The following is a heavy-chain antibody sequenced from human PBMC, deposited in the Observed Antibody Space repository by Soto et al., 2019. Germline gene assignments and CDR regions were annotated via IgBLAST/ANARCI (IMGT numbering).Heavy chain of an antibody. CDR1: GFTFSDYY. CDR3: ARSRVSGPSGYYGMDV. V-gene: IGHV3-11*01. J-gene: IGHJ6*02. CDR2: ISGSGGSI. Sequence: PGGSLRLSCAASGFTFSDYYMSWIRQAPGKGLEWVSYISGSGGSIYYADSVKGRFTLSRDNAKNSLYLQMNSLRAGDTALYYCARSRVSGPSGYYGMDVWGQGTTVTVTS. D-gene: IGHD3-3*01.